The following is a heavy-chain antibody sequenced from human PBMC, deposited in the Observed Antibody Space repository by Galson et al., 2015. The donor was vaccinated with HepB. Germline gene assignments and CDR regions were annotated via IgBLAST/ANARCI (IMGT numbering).Heavy chain of an antibody. CDR2: ISYDGSNK. CDR1: GFTFSSYA. D-gene: IGHD6-19*01. Sequence: SLRLSCAASGFTFSSYAMHWVRQAPGKGLEWVAVISYDGSNKYYADSVKGRFTISRDNSKNTLYLQMNSLRAEDTAVYYCASEVSPGSQWLALDYWGQGTLVTVSS. V-gene: IGHV3-30*04. CDR3: ASEVSPGSQWLALDY. J-gene: IGHJ4*02.